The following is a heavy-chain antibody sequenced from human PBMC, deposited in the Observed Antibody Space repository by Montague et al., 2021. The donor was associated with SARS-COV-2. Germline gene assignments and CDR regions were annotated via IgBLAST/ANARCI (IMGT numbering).Heavy chain of an antibody. CDR2: IYYSGST. CDR1: GGSISSSSYY. V-gene: IGHV4-39*01. D-gene: IGHD5-12*01. CDR3: ARHERQWLRLYPYYFDY. J-gene: IGHJ4*02. Sequence: SETLSLTCTVSGGSISSSSYYWGWIRQPPGKGLEWIGSIYYSGSTYYNPSLKSRVTISVDTSKNQFSLKLSSVTAADTAMYYCARHERQWLRLYPYYFDYWGQGTLVTVSS.